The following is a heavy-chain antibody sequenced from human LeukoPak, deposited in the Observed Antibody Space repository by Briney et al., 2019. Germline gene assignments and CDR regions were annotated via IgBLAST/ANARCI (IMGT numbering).Heavy chain of an antibody. CDR2: ISSSGSTI. J-gene: IGHJ1*01. CDR1: GLTFSDYY. CDR3: ARGGKRALAGTRSPQYFQH. D-gene: IGHD6-19*01. Sequence: GGSLRLSCAASGLTFSDYYMSWTRQAPGKGLEWVSYISSSGSTIYYADSVKGRFTISRDNAKNSLYLQMNSLRAEDTAVYYCARGGKRALAGTRSPQYFQHWGQGTLVTVSS. V-gene: IGHV3-11*04.